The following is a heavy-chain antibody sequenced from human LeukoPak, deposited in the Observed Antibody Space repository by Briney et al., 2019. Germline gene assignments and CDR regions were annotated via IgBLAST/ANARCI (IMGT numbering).Heavy chain of an antibody. CDR2: SNPNTGGT. Sequence: GASVKVSCKASGYTFTDYHIHWVRQAPGQGLEWVGWSNPNTGGTNYAEKFQGRVTMARDTSTSTAYMEVSSLRSDDTAVYFCARLTFIAVAGTPGRYFQHWSQGTLVTVSS. V-gene: IGHV1-2*02. CDR3: ARLTFIAVAGTPGRYFQH. CDR1: GYTFTDYH. D-gene: IGHD6-13*01. J-gene: IGHJ1*01.